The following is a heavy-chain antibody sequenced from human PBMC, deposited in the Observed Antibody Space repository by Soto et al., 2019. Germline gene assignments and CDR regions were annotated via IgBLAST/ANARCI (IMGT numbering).Heavy chain of an antibody. J-gene: IGHJ4*02. D-gene: IGHD1-1*01. CDR2: MNPYSGNT. V-gene: IGHV1-8*02. CDR3: AVGWGTGKTDY. Sequence: ASVKVSCKASGGTFSSYTINWVRQATGQGLEWMGWMNPYSGNTGYAHKFQGRVTMTRNTSISTAYMELSSLRSEDTAVYYCAVGWGTGKTDYWGQGTLVTVSS. CDR1: GGTFSSYT.